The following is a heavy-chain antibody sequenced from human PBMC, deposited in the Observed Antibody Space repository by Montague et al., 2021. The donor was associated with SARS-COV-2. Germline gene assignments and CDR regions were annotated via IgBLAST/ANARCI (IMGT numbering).Heavy chain of an antibody. V-gene: IGHV6-1*01. CDR3: VRDTGSAQAAFDI. CDR2: TNYRSKWTS. CDR1: GDSVWSNTAA. Sequence: CAISGDSVWSNTAAWNWIRQSPSGGLEWLGRTNYRSKWTSDYATSVEGRISIDPDTSKNQFFLHLRSVTPEGTGVYYCVRDTGSAQAAFDIWGQGTMVTVSS. D-gene: IGHD4-17*01. J-gene: IGHJ3*02.